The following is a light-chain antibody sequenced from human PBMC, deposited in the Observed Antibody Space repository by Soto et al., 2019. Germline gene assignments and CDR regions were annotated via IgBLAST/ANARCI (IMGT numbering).Light chain of an antibody. Sequence: DIPMTQSPSTLSASVGDSLTITCRARHSIRDCLAWYQQKPGKAPRLLIYDVSNFESGVPSRFSGSVSGTEFTLTISSLMPDDFATDYCQQYESYSLTFCGGTMLDIK. CDR2: DVS. V-gene: IGKV1-5*01. CDR1: HSIRDC. CDR3: QQYESYSLT. J-gene: IGKJ4*01.